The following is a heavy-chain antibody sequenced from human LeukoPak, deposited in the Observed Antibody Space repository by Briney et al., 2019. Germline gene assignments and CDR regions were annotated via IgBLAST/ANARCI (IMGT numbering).Heavy chain of an antibody. D-gene: IGHD5-18*01. CDR3: ARGLLRDGYTYTYSFDY. V-gene: IGHV3-66*01. Sequence: GGSLRLSCAASGFTVSTNYMNWVRQAPGKGLEWVSVVYMGGTTYYAASVKGRFTISRDSTKNTIYLQMNNLRAEDTAVYYCARGLLRDGYTYTYSFDYWGQGALVTVSS. CDR2: VYMGGTT. CDR1: GFTVSTNY. J-gene: IGHJ4*02.